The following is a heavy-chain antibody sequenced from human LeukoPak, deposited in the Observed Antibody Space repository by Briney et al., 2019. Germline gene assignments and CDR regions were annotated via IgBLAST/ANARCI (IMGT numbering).Heavy chain of an antibody. CDR1: GFNFSSYV. CDR3: VRDNWEVAQAFDS. Sequence: PGRSLSLSCVASGFNFSSYVMHWVRQAPGKGLEWVAVISFDGRDQYYAESVRGRFAMSRDNSKNTLYLQMHSLSAEDTAVYYCVRDNWEVAQAFDSWGQGTLVTVPS. V-gene: IGHV3-30*09. CDR2: ISFDGRDQ. D-gene: IGHD7-27*01. J-gene: IGHJ4*02.